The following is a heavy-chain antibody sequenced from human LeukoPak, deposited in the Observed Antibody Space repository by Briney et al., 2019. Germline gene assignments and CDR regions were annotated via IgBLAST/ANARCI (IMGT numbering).Heavy chain of an antibody. CDR2: MSGSGGRT. Sequence: GGSLRLSCGASGFTFSSYAMSWVRQAPGKGLEWVLAMSGSGGRTDYADSVKGRFTISRGNSKNTLYLQMNSLRAEDTAVYYCAKHLFVTGPFDYWGQGTLVTVSS. CDR3: AKHLFVTGPFDY. V-gene: IGHV3-23*01. D-gene: IGHD2-21*02. J-gene: IGHJ4*02. CDR1: GFTFSSYA.